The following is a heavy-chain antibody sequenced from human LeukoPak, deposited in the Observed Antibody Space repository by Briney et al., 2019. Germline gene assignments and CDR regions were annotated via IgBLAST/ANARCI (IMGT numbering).Heavy chain of an antibody. D-gene: IGHD3-22*01. CDR1: GFTFSSYA. V-gene: IGHV3-30*04. Sequence: GGSLRLSCAASGFTFSSYAMHWVRQAPGKGLEWVAVISYDGSNKYYADSVKGRFTISRDNSKNTLYLQMNSLRAEDTAVYYCAKDHGARPRIVVVITILDYWGQGTLVTVSS. CDR3: AKDHGARPRIVVVITILDY. J-gene: IGHJ4*02. CDR2: ISYDGSNK.